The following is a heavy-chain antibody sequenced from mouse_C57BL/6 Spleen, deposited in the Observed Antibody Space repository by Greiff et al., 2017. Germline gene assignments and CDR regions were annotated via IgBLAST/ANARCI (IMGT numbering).Heavy chain of an antibody. CDR2: ISSGSSAI. CDR1: GFTFSDYG. V-gene: IGHV5-17*01. CDR3: ARPFIATVVAHYAMDY. J-gene: IGHJ4*01. Sequence: EVQRVESGGGLVKPGGSLKLSCAASGFTFSDYGMHWVRQAPEKGLEWVAYISSGSSAISYADTVKGRFTIPRDNAKNTLFLQLTSLRSEDTAMYCCARPFIATVVAHYAMDYRGQGTSVTVAS. D-gene: IGHD1-1*01.